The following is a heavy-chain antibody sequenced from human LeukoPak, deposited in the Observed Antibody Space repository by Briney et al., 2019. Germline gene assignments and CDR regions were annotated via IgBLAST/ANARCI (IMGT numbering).Heavy chain of an antibody. CDR3: TIAAAGYRGGFDP. CDR1: GFTFSSYG. D-gene: IGHD6-13*01. CDR2: ISYDGSNK. V-gene: IGHV3-30*03. J-gene: IGHJ5*02. Sequence: GGSLRLSCAASGFTFSSYGMHWVRQAPGKGLEWVAVISYDGSNKYYADSVKGRFTISRDNSKNTLYLQMNSLRAEDTAVYYCTIAAAGYRGGFDPWGQGTLVTVSS.